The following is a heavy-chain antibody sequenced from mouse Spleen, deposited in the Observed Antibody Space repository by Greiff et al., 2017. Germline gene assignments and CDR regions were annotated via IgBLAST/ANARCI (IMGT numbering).Heavy chain of an antibody. CDR3: ARWDGDYYAMDY. J-gene: IGHJ4*01. V-gene: IGHV1-53*01. Sequence: VQLQQSGTELVKPGASVKLSCKASGYTFTSYWMHWVKQRPGQGLEWIGNINPSNGGTNYNEKFKSKATLTVDKSSSTAYMQLSSLTSEDSAVYYCARWDGDYYAMDYWGQGTSVTVSS. D-gene: IGHD2-3*01. CDR1: GYTFTSYW. CDR2: INPSNGGT.